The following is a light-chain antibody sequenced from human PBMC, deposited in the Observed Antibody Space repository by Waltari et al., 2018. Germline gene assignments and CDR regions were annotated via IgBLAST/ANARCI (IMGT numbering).Light chain of an antibody. J-gene: IGKJ5*01. CDR1: QSISSW. CDR3: HQYNSYPIT. CDR2: KAS. V-gene: IGKV1-5*03. Sequence: DIQMTQSPSTLSASVGDRVTITCRASQSISSWLAWYQHQVGKAPTLLIYKASSLKSGVASRFSGGGSGTECTLTISSLQPDDFATYYCHQYNSYPITFGQGTRLETK.